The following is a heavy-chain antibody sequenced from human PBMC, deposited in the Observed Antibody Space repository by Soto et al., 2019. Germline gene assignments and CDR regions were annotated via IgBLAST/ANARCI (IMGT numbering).Heavy chain of an antibody. J-gene: IGHJ6*02. Sequence: SVKVSCQASGFTFTSSAVQWVRQARGQRLEWIGWIVVGSGNTNYAQKFQERVTITRDMSTSTAYMELSSLRSEDTAVYYCAAIPGIAVADNYYYGMDVWGQGTTVTVSS. V-gene: IGHV1-58*01. CDR1: GFTFTSSA. CDR3: AAIPGIAVADNYYYGMDV. CDR2: IVVGSGNT. D-gene: IGHD6-19*01.